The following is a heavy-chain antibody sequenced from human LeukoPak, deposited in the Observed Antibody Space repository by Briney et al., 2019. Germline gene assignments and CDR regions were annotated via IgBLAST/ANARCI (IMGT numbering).Heavy chain of an antibody. Sequence: GGSLRLSCAASGFTVSSNYMSWVRQAPGKGLEWVSVIYSGGSTYYAGSVKGRFTISRDNSKNTLYLQMNSLRAEDTAVYYCARGKYGDYADYWGQGTLVTVSS. J-gene: IGHJ4*02. V-gene: IGHV3-53*01. CDR3: ARGKYGDYADY. CDR2: IYSGGST. D-gene: IGHD4-17*01. CDR1: GFTVSSNY.